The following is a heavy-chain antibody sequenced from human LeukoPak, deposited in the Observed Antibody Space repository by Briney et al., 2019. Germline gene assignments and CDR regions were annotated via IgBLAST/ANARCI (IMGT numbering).Heavy chain of an antibody. CDR2: IYYSGST. Sequence: SETLSLTCIVSGGSISSYYWSWIRQPPGKGLEWIGYIYYSGSTNYNPSLKSRVTISVDTSKNQFSLKLSSVTAADTAVYYCARESSSSWYGNWFDPWGQGTLVTVSS. V-gene: IGHV4-59*01. D-gene: IGHD6-13*01. CDR1: GGSISSYY. CDR3: ARESSSSWYGNWFDP. J-gene: IGHJ5*02.